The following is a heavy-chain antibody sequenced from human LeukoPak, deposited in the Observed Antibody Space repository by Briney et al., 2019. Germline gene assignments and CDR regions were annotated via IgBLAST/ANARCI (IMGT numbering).Heavy chain of an antibody. CDR1: GYTFTSYY. Sequence: GASVKVSCKASGYTFTSYYMHWVRQAPGQGLEWMGIINPSGGSTSYAQKFQGRVTMTRDMSTSTVYMELSSLRSEDTAVYYCARGIGDCSGGSCYPHDYYYYYYMDVWGKGTTVTVSS. J-gene: IGHJ6*03. D-gene: IGHD2-15*01. CDR3: ARGIGDCSGGSCYPHDYYYYYYMDV. CDR2: INPSGGST. V-gene: IGHV1-46*01.